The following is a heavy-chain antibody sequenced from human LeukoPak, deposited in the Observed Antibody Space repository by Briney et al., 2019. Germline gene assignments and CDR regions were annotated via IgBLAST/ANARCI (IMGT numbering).Heavy chain of an antibody. D-gene: IGHD2-15*01. Sequence: GESLKISCKGSGYSFTNYWIGWVRQMPGKGLEWMGIIYPGDSDTRYSPSFQGQVTISADKSISTAYLQWSSLKASDTAMYYCARQFRGGPYYYYGMDVWGQGTTVTVSS. CDR2: IYPGDSDT. CDR1: GYSFTNYW. V-gene: IGHV5-51*01. CDR3: ARQFRGGPYYYYGMDV. J-gene: IGHJ6*02.